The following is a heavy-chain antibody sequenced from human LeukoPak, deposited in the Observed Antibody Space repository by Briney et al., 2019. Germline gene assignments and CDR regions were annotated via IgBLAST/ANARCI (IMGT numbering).Heavy chain of an antibody. D-gene: IGHD5-12*01. CDR3: ARPSSGYDFYYYYMDV. J-gene: IGHJ6*03. Sequence: ASVKVSCKASGYTFTGYYMHWVRQAPGQGLEWMGWINPNSGGTNYAQKFQGRVTMTRDTSISTAYMELSRLRSDDTAVYYCARPSSGYDFYYYYMDVWGKGTTVTISS. CDR2: INPNSGGT. V-gene: IGHV1-2*02. CDR1: GYTFTGYY.